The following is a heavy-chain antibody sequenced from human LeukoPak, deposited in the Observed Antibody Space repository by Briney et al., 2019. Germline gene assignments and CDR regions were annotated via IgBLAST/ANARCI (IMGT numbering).Heavy chain of an antibody. D-gene: IGHD6-13*01. CDR3: ARDRVPFYSSTFKDYYLQYGLDV. J-gene: IGHJ6*02. V-gene: IGHV1-2*02. CDR2: INPNSGGT. Sequence: APVKVSCKASGYTFTGHYIHWVRQAPGQGLEWMGWINPNSGGTSYAQKFQGRVSVTRDTSISTAYMEVSRLRSDDTALYYCARDRVPFYSSTFKDYYLQYGLDVWGQGTTVTVSS. CDR1: GYTFTGHY.